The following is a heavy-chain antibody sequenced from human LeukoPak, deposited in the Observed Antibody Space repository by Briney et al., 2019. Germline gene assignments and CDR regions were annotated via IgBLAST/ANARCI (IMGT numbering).Heavy chain of an antibody. D-gene: IGHD6-13*01. V-gene: IGHV4-59*01. Sequence: SETLSLTCTVSGGSISSYYWSWIRQPPGKGLEWIGYIYYSGSTNYKPSLKSRVTISVDTSKNQFSLKLSSVTAADTAVYYCAREGAAAAGTFDYWGQGTLVTVSS. CDR1: GGSISSYY. CDR2: IYYSGST. CDR3: AREGAAAAGTFDY. J-gene: IGHJ4*02.